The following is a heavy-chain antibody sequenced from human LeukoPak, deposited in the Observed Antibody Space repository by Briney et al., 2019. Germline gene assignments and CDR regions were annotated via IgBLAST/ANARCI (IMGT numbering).Heavy chain of an antibody. CDR2: IYSGGST. V-gene: IGHV3-53*01. CDR1: GFTVSSNY. D-gene: IGHD2-21*02. CDR3: ARCGGGDCYLLGFDY. Sequence: GGSLRLSCAASGFTVSSNYMSWVRQAPGKGLDWVSVIYSGGSTYYADSVKGRFTISRDNSKNTLCLQMNSLRAEDTAVYYCARCGGGDCYLLGFDYWGQGTLVTVSS. J-gene: IGHJ4*02.